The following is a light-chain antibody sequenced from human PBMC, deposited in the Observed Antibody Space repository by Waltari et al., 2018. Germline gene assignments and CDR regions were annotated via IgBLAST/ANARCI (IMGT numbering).Light chain of an antibody. V-gene: IGKV3-20*01. J-gene: IGKJ4*01. Sequence: EVVLTQSPGTLSLSPGERATLSCRASQSVTGSYLAWYQQKPGQAPRLIIYGASSRATGIPDRFSGSESGTDFTLTISRLEPEDFAVYFCQQYGSTPLTFGGGTKVEIK. CDR2: GAS. CDR1: QSVTGSY. CDR3: QQYGSTPLT.